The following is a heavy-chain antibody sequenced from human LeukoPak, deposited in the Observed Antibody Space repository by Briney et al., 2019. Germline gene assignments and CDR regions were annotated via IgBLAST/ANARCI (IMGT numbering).Heavy chain of an antibody. CDR3: ARDRLTSGSYFFDS. Sequence: PGGSLRLSCAPSAFTFSDYSMNWVRQAPGKGLEWISYISGRSSTIYYADSVRGRFTISRENAKNSMYLQMNSLRAEDTAVYYCARDRLTSGSYFFDSWGQGTLVTVSS. J-gene: IGHJ4*02. CDR2: ISGRSSTI. D-gene: IGHD1-26*01. CDR1: AFTFSDYS. V-gene: IGHV3-48*04.